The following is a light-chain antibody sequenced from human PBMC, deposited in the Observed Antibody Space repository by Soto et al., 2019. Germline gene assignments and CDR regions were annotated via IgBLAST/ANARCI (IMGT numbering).Light chain of an antibody. Sequence: EVVLTQSPVTLSLSPGERATLSCRASQSFRGLLAWYQQKPGQAPRLLIYDAYNRATGIPPRFSGSGSGTDFTLTISSLETEDSAVYYCQQYGGSVQTFGQGTKVEIK. CDR1: QSFRGL. J-gene: IGKJ1*01. CDR3: QQYGGSVQT. CDR2: DAY. V-gene: IGKV3-11*01.